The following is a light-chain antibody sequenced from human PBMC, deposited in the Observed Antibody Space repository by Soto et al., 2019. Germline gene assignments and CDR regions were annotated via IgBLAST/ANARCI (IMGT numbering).Light chain of an antibody. CDR1: QSISSY. CDR3: QQYGSSGT. V-gene: IGKV3-11*01. CDR2: DAS. Sequence: EIVFTESPSILSLYPRERATLSCRASQSISSYLAWYQHKPGQAPRLLIHDASNRATGIPARFSGSGSGTDFTLTISRLEPEDFAVYYSQQYGSSGTCGQGTKV. J-gene: IGKJ1*01.